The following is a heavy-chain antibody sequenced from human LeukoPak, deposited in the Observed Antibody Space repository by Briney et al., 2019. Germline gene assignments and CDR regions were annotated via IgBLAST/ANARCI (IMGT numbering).Heavy chain of an antibody. J-gene: IGHJ4*02. V-gene: IGHV3-66*01. CDR1: GFTVSSTY. Sequence: GSLRLSCAASGFTVSSTYMSWVRQAPGGGLEWVSVIYSDGSAYYADSVKGRFTVSRDNIKNTLYLQMSSLRAEDTALYYCDAGVGFWGQGTLVTVSS. CDR2: IYSDGSA. CDR3: DAGVGF.